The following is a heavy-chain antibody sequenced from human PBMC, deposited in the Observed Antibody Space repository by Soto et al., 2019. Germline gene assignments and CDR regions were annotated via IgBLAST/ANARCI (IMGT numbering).Heavy chain of an antibody. CDR1: GFTFSDYY. D-gene: IGHD6-13*01. V-gene: IGHV3-11*06. CDR3: ARGSSSWAPYYFDY. J-gene: IGHJ4*02. Sequence: QVQLVESGGGLVQPGGSLRLSCAASGFTFSDYYMSWIRQAPGKGLEWVSYISSSSSYTNYADSVKGRFTISRDNAKNSLYLQMNSLRAEDTAVYYCARGSSSWAPYYFDYWGQGTLVTVSS. CDR2: ISSSSSYT.